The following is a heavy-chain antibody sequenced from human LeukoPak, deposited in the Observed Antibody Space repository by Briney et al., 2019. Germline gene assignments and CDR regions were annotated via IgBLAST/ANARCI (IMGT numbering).Heavy chain of an antibody. Sequence: PGGSLRLSCAASGFTLSSYGMHWVRQAPGKGLEWVAVISYDGSNKYYADSVKGRFTISRDNSKNTLYLQMNSLRAEDTAVYYCARDSEPDFWSGYYCLDYWGQGTLVTVSS. J-gene: IGHJ4*02. CDR2: ISYDGSNK. V-gene: IGHV3-30*03. D-gene: IGHD3-3*01. CDR1: GFTLSSYG. CDR3: ARDSEPDFWSGYYCLDY.